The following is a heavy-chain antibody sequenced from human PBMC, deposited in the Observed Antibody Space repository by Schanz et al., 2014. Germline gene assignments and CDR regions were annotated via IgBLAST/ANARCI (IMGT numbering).Heavy chain of an antibody. V-gene: IGHV4-59*11. J-gene: IGHJ4*02. CDR1: GGSLTPHS. Sequence: QVQLQESGPGLVKSSETLSLTCSVSGGSLTPHSPSWIRQPPGKGLEWIGNIYYSGSTNYNPSLKSRVSMSVDRAKKQFSLKLRSVTAADTAIYYCARDRYGGTARFDYGGQGTLVTVSS. D-gene: IGHD4-17*01. CDR3: ARDRYGGTARFDY. CDR2: IYYSGST.